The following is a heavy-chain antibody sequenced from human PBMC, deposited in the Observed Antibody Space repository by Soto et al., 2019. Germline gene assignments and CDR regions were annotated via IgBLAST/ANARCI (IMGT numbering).Heavy chain of an antibody. Sequence: SETLSLTCTVSGGSISYYYWNWIRQPPRKKLEWIGYIYYSGGTNYNPSLKSRVTISVDTSKNQFSLDLSSVTAADTAVHYCARDNYYDSSAYYLNWFDPWGQGTLVTVSS. J-gene: IGHJ5*02. CDR3: ARDNYYDSSAYYLNWFDP. CDR1: GGSISYYY. CDR2: IYYSGGT. D-gene: IGHD3-22*01. V-gene: IGHV4-59*01.